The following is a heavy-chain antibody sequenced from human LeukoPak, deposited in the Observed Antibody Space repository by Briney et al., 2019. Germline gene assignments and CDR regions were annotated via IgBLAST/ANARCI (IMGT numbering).Heavy chain of an antibody. CDR1: EYTFATYW. CDR2: IYVGDSDT. Sequence: GESLKISCKGPEYTFATYWIGWVRQMPGKGLEWMGIIYVGDSDTRYSPSFQGQVTFSADKSISTAYLQWSSLKASDTAMYYCARGGTMVRGGIYYFDYWGQGTLVTVSS. D-gene: IGHD3-10*01. J-gene: IGHJ4*02. V-gene: IGHV5-51*01. CDR3: ARGGTMVRGGIYYFDY.